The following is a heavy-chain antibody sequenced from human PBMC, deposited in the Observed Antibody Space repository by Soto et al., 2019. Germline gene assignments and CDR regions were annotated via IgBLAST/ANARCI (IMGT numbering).Heavy chain of an antibody. D-gene: IGHD3-22*01. V-gene: IGHV1-58*01. Sequence: SVKVSCKASGFTFTSSAVQWVRQARGQRLEWIGWIVVGSGNTNYAQKFQERVTITRDMSTSTAYMELSSLRSEDTAVYYCAAVSHYYDSSGYYPVGAFDIWGQGTMVT. CDR1: GFTFTSSA. CDR3: AAVSHYYDSSGYYPVGAFDI. J-gene: IGHJ3*02. CDR2: IVVGSGNT.